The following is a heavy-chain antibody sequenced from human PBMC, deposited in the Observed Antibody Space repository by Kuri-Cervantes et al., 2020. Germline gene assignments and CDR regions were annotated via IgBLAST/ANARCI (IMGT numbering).Heavy chain of an antibody. CDR3: ARPRHPRGGYGSGSYPYYYYYMDV. Sequence: GESLKISCAASGFTFSSYGMHWVRQAPGKGLEWVAVISYDGSNKYYADSVKGRFTISRDNSKNTLYLQMNSLRAEDTAVYYCARPRHPRGGYGSGSYPYYYYYMDVWGKGTTVTVSS. CDR2: ISYDGSNK. J-gene: IGHJ6*03. V-gene: IGHV3-30*03. CDR1: GFTFSSYG. D-gene: IGHD3-10*01.